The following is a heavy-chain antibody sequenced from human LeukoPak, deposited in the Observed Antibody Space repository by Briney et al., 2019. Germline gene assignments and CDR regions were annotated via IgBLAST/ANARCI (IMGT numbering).Heavy chain of an antibody. J-gene: IGHJ4*02. CDR1: GYTLTELS. CDR2: FDPEDGET. CDR3: ATAPQDDFWSGYPYYFDY. D-gene: IGHD3-3*01. V-gene: IGHV1-24*01. Sequence: ASVKVSCKVSGYTLTELSMHWVRQAPGKGLEWMGGFDPEDGETIYAQKFQGRVTMTEDTSTDTAYMEPSSLRSEDTAVYYCATAPQDDFWSGYPYYFDYWGQGTLVTVSS.